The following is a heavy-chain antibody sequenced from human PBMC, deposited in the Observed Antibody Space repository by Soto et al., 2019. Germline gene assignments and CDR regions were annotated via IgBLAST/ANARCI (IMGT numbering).Heavy chain of an antibody. D-gene: IGHD2-2*01. CDR3: ARIVVIPAAPDYYNYYGVDV. CDR1: GGTIISYY. J-gene: IGHJ6*02. Sequence: SVTMPVTSTVAGGTIISYYWAWISKKPGKGLEWIGNMYYSGSTYYNLSLKSRVTMSVDTSKNQLSLKISSVTAADTSVYYCARIVVIPAAPDYYNYYGVDVWGQGTAVTVSS. V-gene: IGHV4-59*04. CDR2: MYYSGST.